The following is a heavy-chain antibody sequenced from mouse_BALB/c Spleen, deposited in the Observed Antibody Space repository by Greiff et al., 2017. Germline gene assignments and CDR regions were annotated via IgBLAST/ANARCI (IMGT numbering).Heavy chain of an antibody. CDR1: GFNIKDTY. J-gene: IGHJ1*01. D-gene: IGHD1-1*01. CDR3: ASPPIYYYGSSYWYFDV. Sequence: EVQVVESGAELVKPGASVKLSCTASGFNIKDTYMHWVKQRPEQGLEWIGRIDPANGNTKYDPKFQGKATITADTSSNTAYLQLSSLTSEDTAVYYCASPPIYYYGSSYWYFDVWGAGTTVTVSS. V-gene: IGHV14-3*02. CDR2: IDPANGNT.